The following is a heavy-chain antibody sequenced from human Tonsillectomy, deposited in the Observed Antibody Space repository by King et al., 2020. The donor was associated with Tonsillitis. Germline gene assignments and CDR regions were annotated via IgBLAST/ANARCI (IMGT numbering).Heavy chain of an antibody. CDR1: GFTVSSNY. D-gene: IGHD2-2*01. CDR3: ARGDCSSTSCYEGPFDY. Sequence: VQLVESGGGLVQPGGSLRLSCAASGFTVSSNYMSWVRQAPGKGLEWVSVIYSGGSTYYADSVKGRFTISRHNSKNTLYLQMNSLRAEDTAVYYCARGDCSSTSCYEGPFDYWGQGTLVTVSS. CDR2: IYSGGST. J-gene: IGHJ4*02. V-gene: IGHV3-53*04.